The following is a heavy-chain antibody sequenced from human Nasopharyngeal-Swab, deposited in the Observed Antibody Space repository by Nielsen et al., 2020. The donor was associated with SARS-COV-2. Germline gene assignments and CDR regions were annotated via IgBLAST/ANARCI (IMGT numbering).Heavy chain of an antibody. CDR1: GFTFSSYW. J-gene: IGHJ4*02. Sequence: GESLKISCAASGFTFSSYWMSWVRQAPGKGLEWVANIKQDGSEKYYVDSVKGRFTISRDNAKNTLYLQMSSLRAEDTAVYYCARDWTAGTDYWGQGTLVTVSS. V-gene: IGHV3-7*01. D-gene: IGHD6-13*01. CDR3: ARDWTAGTDY. CDR2: IKQDGSEK.